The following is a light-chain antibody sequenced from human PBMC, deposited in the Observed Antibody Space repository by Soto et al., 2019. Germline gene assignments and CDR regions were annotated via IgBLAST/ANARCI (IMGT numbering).Light chain of an antibody. V-gene: IGKV3-15*01. CDR2: GAS. J-gene: IGKJ2*01. CDR3: QQYNNWPPYT. Sequence: EIVLTQSPDTLSVSPGDRVTLSCRASQSVSSDLAWYQQRPGQAPRLLIYGASTRATGIPARFSGTGSGTEFTLTISSLQSEDFAIYYCQQYNNWPPYTFGQGTKLEIK. CDR1: QSVSSD.